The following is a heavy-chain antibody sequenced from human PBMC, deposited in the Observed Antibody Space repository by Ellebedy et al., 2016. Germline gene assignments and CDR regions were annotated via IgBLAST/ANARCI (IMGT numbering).Heavy chain of an antibody. D-gene: IGHD3-3*01. J-gene: IGHJ4*02. CDR3: ARDGSEWSRDY. CDR2: IVFSGTAT. Sequence: GESLKISXAASGLNCSVAGMTWVRQAPGKGLEWVATIVFSGTATYYSDSVKGRFIISRDNAKNSLFLQMNSLRVEDTAVYYCARDGSEWSRDYWGQGTLVTVSS. CDR1: GLNCSVAG. V-gene: IGHV3-21*01.